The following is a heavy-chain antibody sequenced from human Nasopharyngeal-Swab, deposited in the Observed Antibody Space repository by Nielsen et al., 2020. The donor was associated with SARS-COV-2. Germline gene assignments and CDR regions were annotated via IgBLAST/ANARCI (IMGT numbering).Heavy chain of an antibody. CDR1: GFTVSSNY. Sequence: GESLKIPCAASGFTVSSNYMSWVRQAPGKGLEWVSVIYSGGSTYYADSVKGRFTISRDNSKNTLYLQMNSLRAEDTAVYYCARLGGYSHRRYYFDYWGQGTLVTVSS. CDR2: IYSGGST. J-gene: IGHJ4*02. D-gene: IGHD5-18*01. V-gene: IGHV3-53*01. CDR3: ARLGGYSHRRYYFDY.